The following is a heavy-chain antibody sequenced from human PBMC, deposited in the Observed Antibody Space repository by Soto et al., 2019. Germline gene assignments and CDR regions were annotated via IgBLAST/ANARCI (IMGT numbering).Heavy chain of an antibody. CDR1: GFAFSTYA. CDR3: AKVTKRAAAGRYEYYKYGMDV. J-gene: IGHJ6*02. V-gene: IGHV3-23*01. CDR2: ISGSGGSS. D-gene: IGHD6-13*01. Sequence: GSLRLSCAASGFAFSTYAMTWVRQAPGKGLEGVSVISGSGGSSYYAASVKGRFTISRDNSKNTLFLQMNGLRAEDTAVYYCAKVTKRAAAGRYEYYKYGMDVWGQGTTVTVSS.